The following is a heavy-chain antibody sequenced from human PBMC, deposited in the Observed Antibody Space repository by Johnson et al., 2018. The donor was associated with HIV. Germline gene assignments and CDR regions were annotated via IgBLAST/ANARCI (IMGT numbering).Heavy chain of an antibody. CDR3: GKTYSGSNRDAFDI. D-gene: IGHD1-26*01. V-gene: IGHV3-23*01. Sequence: KGRFTISRHSSKNTLYLQMNSLRAEDTAVYYCGKTYSGSNRDAFDIWGQGTMVNVSS. J-gene: IGHJ3*02.